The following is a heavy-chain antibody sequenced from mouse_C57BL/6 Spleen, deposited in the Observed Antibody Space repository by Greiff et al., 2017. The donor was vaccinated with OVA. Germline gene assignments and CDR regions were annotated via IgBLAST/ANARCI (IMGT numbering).Heavy chain of an antibody. V-gene: IGHV2-2*01. CDR1: GFSLTSYG. J-gene: IGHJ4*01. CDR3: ASANYYGSSYGRSMDY. CDR2: IWSGGST. Sequence: QVQLKESGPGLVQPSQSLSITCTVSGFSLTSYGVHWVRQSPGKGLEWLVVIWSGGSTDYNAAFISRLSISKDNSKSQVFFKMNSLQADDTAIYYCASANYYGSSYGRSMDYWGQGTSVTVSS. D-gene: IGHD1-1*01.